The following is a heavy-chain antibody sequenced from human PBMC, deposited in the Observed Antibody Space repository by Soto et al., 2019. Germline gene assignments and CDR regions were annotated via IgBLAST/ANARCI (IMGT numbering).Heavy chain of an antibody. V-gene: IGHV3-7*01. CDR1: GFTFSSYW. D-gene: IGHD3-3*01. CDR2: IKQDGSEK. J-gene: IGHJ6*02. Sequence: GGSLRLSCAASGFTFSSYWMSWVRPDPGKGLEWVANIKQDGSEKYYVDSVKGRFTISRDNAKNSLYLQMNSLRAEDTAVYYCARDRYSYYDFWSGSLPYYYFGMDVWGQGTTVTVSS. CDR3: ARDRYSYYDFWSGSLPYYYFGMDV.